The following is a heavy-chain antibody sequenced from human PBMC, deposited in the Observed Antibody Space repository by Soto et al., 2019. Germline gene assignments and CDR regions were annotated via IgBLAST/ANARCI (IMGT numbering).Heavy chain of an antibody. J-gene: IGHJ6*03. CDR3: AAPGLEILRNHYCYHIAV. CDR2: IDHSGST. Sequence: SETLSLTCAVYGGSFSGYYWSWIRRPPGKGLEWIGEIDHSGSTNYNPSLKSRVTISVDTSKNQFSLKLSSVTAADTAVYYCAAPGLEILRNHYCYHIAVRGQGTTVPGSS. D-gene: IGHD1-7*01. V-gene: IGHV4-34*01. CDR1: GGSFSGYY.